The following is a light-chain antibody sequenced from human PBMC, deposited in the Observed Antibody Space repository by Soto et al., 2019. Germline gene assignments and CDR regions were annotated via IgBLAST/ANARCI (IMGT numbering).Light chain of an antibody. V-gene: IGKV1-33*01. Sequence: DIQMTQSPSSLSASVGDRVTITCQASQDIRNYLNWFQQKPGKAPKLLIYDASNLQTGVPSRFSGRGSGTHFPFTISSLQPEDTATYYCQDYDGIPMYTFGQGTRLEIK. CDR3: QDYDGIPMYT. J-gene: IGKJ5*01. CDR1: QDIRNY. CDR2: DAS.